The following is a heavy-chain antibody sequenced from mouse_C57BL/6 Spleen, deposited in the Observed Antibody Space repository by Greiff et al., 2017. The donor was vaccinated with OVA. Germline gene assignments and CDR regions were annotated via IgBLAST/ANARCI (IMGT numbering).Heavy chain of an antibody. Sequence: EVKLMESGGGLVKPGGSLKLSCAASGFTFSDYGMHWVRQAPEKGLEWVAYISSGSSTIYYADTVKGRFTISRDNAKNSLFLQMTSLRSEDTAMDDYARHGDGSYYFDYWGQGTTLTVSS. V-gene: IGHV5-17*01. CDR2: ISSGSSTI. CDR1: GFTFSDYG. J-gene: IGHJ2*01. CDR3: ARHGDGSYYFDY. D-gene: IGHD2-3*01.